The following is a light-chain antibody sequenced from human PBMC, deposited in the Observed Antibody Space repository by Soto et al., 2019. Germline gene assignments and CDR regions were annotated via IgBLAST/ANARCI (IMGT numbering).Light chain of an antibody. Sequence: DIQMTQSPSLLSASVGDRVTITCRASQCISNYLAWFQQKPGKAPRSLIYAASGLQSGVPLKCSGSGSGTDFILTSSSLQPEDFATYYCQPYNRYPLSFGRGTKVEIK. V-gene: IGKV1-16*02. CDR2: AAS. CDR1: QCISNY. J-gene: IGKJ4*01. CDR3: QPYNRYPLS.